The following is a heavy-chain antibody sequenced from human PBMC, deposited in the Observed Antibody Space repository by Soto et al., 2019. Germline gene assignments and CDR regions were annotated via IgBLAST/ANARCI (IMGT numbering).Heavy chain of an antibody. CDR1: GFTFSDYW. J-gene: IGHJ3*02. CDR3: ARGLGGSGCYSPWDAFDI. V-gene: IGHV3-7*01. Sequence: EVQLVESGGGLVQPGGSLRLSCAVSGFTFSDYWMSWVRQAPGKGLEWVANIKQDGNEKYYVDSVKGRFTISRDNAKNSLYLQMNSLGADDTAVYYCARGLGGSGCYSPWDAFDIWGQGTMVTVSS. D-gene: IGHD6-19*01. CDR2: IKQDGNEK.